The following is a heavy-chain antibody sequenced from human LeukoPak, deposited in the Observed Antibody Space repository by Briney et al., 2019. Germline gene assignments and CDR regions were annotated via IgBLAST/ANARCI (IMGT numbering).Heavy chain of an antibody. Sequence: GGSLRLSCAASGFTFSSYWMSWVRQAPGKGLEWVANIKQDGSEKYDVDSVKGRFAISRDNAKNSLYLQMNSLRAEDTAVYYCARAGHSYVNYFDYWGQGTLVTVSS. CDR2: IKQDGSEK. CDR1: GFTFSSYW. V-gene: IGHV3-7*01. D-gene: IGHD5-18*01. CDR3: ARAGHSYVNYFDY. J-gene: IGHJ4*02.